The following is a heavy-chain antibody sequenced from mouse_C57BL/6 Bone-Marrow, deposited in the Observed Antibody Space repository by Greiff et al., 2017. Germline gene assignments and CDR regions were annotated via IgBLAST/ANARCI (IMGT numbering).Heavy chain of an antibody. CDR3: AIELLRLDYAMDY. J-gene: IGHJ4*01. CDR2: IHPSDSDT. Sequence: VQLQQSGAELVKPGASVKVSCKASGYTFTSYWMHWVKQRTGPGLEWIGRIHPSDSDTTYNQKFKGKATLTVDKSSSTAYMQLSSLTSEDSAVYYCAIELLRLDYAMDYWGQGTSVTGSS. V-gene: IGHV1-74*01. D-gene: IGHD1-1*01. CDR1: GYTFTSYW.